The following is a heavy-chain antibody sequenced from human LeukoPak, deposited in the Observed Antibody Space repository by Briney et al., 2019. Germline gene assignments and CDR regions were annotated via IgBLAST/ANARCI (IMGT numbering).Heavy chain of an antibody. CDR1: GFTFSSYW. Sequence: GGSLRLSCAASGFTFSSYWMSWVRQAPGKGLEWVANIKQDGSEKYYVDSVKGRFTISRDNAKNSLYLQMNSLRAEDTAVYYCARVSVAGSYSGDYWGQATLVTVSS. J-gene: IGHJ4*02. V-gene: IGHV3-7*01. D-gene: IGHD1-26*01. CDR3: ARVSVAGSYSGDY. CDR2: IKQDGSEK.